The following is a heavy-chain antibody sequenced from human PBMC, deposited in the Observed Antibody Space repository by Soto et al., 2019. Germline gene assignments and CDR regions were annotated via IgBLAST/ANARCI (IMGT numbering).Heavy chain of an antibody. CDR2: IIPIFGTA. Sequence: SVKVSCKASGGTFSSYAISWVRQAPGQGLEWMGGIIPIFGTANYAQKFQGRVTITADESTSTAYMELSSLRSDDTAVYYCARDPYSWNDGGDYWGQGTLVTVSS. V-gene: IGHV1-69*13. CDR3: ARDPYSWNDGGDY. J-gene: IGHJ4*02. D-gene: IGHD1-1*01. CDR1: GGTFSSYA.